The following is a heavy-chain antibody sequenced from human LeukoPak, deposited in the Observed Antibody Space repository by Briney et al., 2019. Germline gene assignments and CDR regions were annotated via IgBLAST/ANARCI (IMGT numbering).Heavy chain of an antibody. J-gene: IGHJ4*02. V-gene: IGHV3-48*01. Sequence: GGSLRLSCAASGFSFTTHNMNWVRQAPGKGLEWISYISGSGEAIFYANSVQGRFTISRDNAKNSIYLQMNTLRAEDTAVYYCARTYGSGSLDYGGQGTLVTVSS. CDR2: ISGSGEAI. CDR1: GFSFTTHN. D-gene: IGHD2-15*01. CDR3: ARTYGSGSLDY.